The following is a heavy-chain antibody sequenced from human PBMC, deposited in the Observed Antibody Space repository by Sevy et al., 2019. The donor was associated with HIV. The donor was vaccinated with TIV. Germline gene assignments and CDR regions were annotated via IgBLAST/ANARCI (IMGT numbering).Heavy chain of an antibody. D-gene: IGHD3-10*01. J-gene: IGHJ6*03. V-gene: IGHV3-23*01. Sequence: GGSLRLSCAASGFTFSSYAMSWVRQAPGKGLEWVSGISGSGGSTYYADSVKGRFTISRDNSKNTLYLQMNSLRAEDTAVHYCAKAGRLSYYYYMDVWGKGTTVTVSS. CDR2: ISGSGGST. CDR3: AKAGRLSYYYYMDV. CDR1: GFTFSSYA.